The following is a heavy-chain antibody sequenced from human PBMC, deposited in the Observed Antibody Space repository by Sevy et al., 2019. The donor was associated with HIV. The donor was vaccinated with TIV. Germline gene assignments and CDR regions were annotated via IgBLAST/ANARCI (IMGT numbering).Heavy chain of an antibody. V-gene: IGHV3-53*01. CDR2: IYSGGSK. D-gene: IGHD3-22*01. CDR1: GFTVSSNY. CDR3: ASGRYYDSSGRRVDAFDI. J-gene: IGHJ3*02. Sequence: GGSLRLSCAASGFTVSSNYMSWVRQAPGKGLEWVSVIYSGGSKYYADSVKGRFTISRDNSKNTLYLQMNSLRAEDTAVYYCASGRYYDSSGRRVDAFDIWGQGTMVTVSS.